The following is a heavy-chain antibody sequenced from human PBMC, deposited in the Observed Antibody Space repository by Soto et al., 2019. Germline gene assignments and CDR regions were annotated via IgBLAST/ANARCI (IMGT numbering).Heavy chain of an antibody. V-gene: IGHV1-18*01. CDR1: GYTFTSYG. D-gene: IGHD3-3*01. Sequence: GASVKVSCKASGYTFTSYGISWVRQAPGQGPEWMGWISAYNGNANYAQKLQGRVTMTTDTSTSTAYMELRSLRSDDTAVYYCARDRAVLRFLVGGWFDPWGQGTLVTVSS. CDR2: ISAYNGNA. J-gene: IGHJ5*02. CDR3: ARDRAVLRFLVGGWFDP.